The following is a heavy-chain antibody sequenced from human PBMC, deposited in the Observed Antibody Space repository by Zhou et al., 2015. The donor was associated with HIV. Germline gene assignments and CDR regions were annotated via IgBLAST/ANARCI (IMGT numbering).Heavy chain of an antibody. CDR2: FHREHGKT. V-gene: IGHV1-24*01. Sequence: QVQLVQSGAEMKKPGASVRVSCKVSGYSLTELSIHWVRQAPGKGLEWMGGFHREHGKTIYAQSLEGRISMTKDTSTDTAYMDLSSLRSEDTGMYFCATEVGGYFDGFDIVGPRDHGRPFLQ. CDR3: ATEVGGYFDGFDI. D-gene: IGHD3-22*01. CDR1: GYSLTELS. J-gene: IGHJ3*02.